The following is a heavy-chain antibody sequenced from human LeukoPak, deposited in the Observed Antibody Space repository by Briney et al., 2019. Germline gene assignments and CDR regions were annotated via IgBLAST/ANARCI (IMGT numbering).Heavy chain of an antibody. CDR1: GFTSSNYN. V-gene: IGHV3-48*01. CDR2: VSSSSSTI. D-gene: IGHD1-7*01. CDR3: VRENFADLFDY. Sequence: PGGSLRLSCAASGFTSSNYNMHWVRQAPGKGLECISYVSSSSSTIYNADSVKGRFTISRDNAKNSLFLQMNSLRAEDTAVYYCVRENFADLFDYWGQGTLVTVSS. J-gene: IGHJ4*02.